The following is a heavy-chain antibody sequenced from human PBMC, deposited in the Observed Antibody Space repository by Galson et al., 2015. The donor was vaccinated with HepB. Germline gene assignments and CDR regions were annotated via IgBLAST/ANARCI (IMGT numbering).Heavy chain of an antibody. D-gene: IGHD4-23*01. CDR3: ARISLVGGNSKYFDY. Sequence: SLRLSCAASGFTVSNSYMNWLRRAPGKGLEWISLIYSGGGTYYADSVKGRFTISRDNSKNTLYLQMNSLRAEDTAVYYCARISLVGGNSKYFDYWGQGTLVTVSS. CDR1: GFTVSNSY. J-gene: IGHJ4*02. V-gene: IGHV3-66*01. CDR2: IYSGGGT.